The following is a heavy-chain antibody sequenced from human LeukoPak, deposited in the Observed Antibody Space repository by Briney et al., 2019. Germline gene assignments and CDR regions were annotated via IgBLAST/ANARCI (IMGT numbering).Heavy chain of an antibody. Sequence: GGSLRLSCAASGFTFNSYEMNWVRQAPGKGLEWVSYISSSGSTRYYADSVKGRFTVSRDNAKNSLYLQLNSLRAEDTAVYYCARDHRYSTISWFDPWGQGTLVTVSS. V-gene: IGHV3-48*03. J-gene: IGHJ5*02. D-gene: IGHD5-12*01. CDR3: ARDHRYSTISWFDP. CDR2: ISSSGSTR. CDR1: GFTFNSYE.